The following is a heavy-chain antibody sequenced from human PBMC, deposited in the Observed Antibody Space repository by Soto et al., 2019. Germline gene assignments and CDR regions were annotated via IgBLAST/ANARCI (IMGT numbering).Heavy chain of an antibody. V-gene: IGHV1-69*06. Sequence: QVQLVQPGAEVKKPGSSVKVSCKASGGTFSSYAISWVRQAPGQGLEWMGGIIPIFGTANYAQKFQGRVTITADKSTSTAYMELSSLRSEDTAVYYCARLRTTAGQLDYYYYGMDVWGQGTTVTVSS. CDR1: GGTFSSYA. CDR2: IIPIFGTA. J-gene: IGHJ6*02. CDR3: ARLRTTAGQLDYYYYGMDV. D-gene: IGHD4-17*01.